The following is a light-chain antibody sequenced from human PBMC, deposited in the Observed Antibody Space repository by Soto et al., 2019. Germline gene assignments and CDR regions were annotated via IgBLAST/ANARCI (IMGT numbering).Light chain of an antibody. V-gene: IGKV1-17*03. CDR2: AAS. Sequence: DIQMTQSPSAMSASVGDRVTITGPAGQDVTDFLAWFQQKPWEVPKLLIYAASSLESGVPSRFSGSGSGTEFTLTISSLQPEDFATYCCLQNNRSAWTFCQGNKVEIK. J-gene: IGKJ1*01. CDR1: QDVTDF. CDR3: LQNNRSAWT.